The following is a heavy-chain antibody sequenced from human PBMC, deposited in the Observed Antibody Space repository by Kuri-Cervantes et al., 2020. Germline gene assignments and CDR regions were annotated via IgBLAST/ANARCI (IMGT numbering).Heavy chain of an antibody. D-gene: IGHD2-15*01. CDR1: GFTVSSNY. CDR3: AKSGPGYCSGGSCPGDAFDI. CDR2: IYSGGST. Sequence: GESLKISCAASGFTVSSNYMSWVRQAPGKGLEWVSVIYSGGSTYYADPVKGRFTISRDNSKSTLYLQMNSLRAEDTAVYYCAKSGPGYCSGGSCPGDAFDIWGQGTMVTVSS. J-gene: IGHJ3*02. V-gene: IGHV3-66*01.